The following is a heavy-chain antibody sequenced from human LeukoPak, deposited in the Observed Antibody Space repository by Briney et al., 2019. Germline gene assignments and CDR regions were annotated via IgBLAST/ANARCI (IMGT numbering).Heavy chain of an antibody. V-gene: IGHV4-4*07. J-gene: IGHJ3*02. CDR1: CGSIRIYY. CDR3: PRKAPGATWAADI. CDR2: VYTSGLT. D-gene: IGHD7-27*01. Sequence: AETLSLTCTVSCGSIRIYYWSWIRQPAGRGLEWIGRVYTSGLTGYNPSLKSRVPMSVDTSKKQLSLNLTSATASDTAVDLCPRKAPGATWAADIWGRGTMVTVSS.